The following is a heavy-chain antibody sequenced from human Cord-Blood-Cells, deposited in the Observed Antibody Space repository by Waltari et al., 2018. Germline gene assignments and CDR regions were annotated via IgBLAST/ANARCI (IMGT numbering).Heavy chain of an antibody. J-gene: IGHJ3*02. CDR3: ARLGYSSGWYAFDI. Sequence: QVQLQQWGAGLLKPSETLSLTCAVYGGSFSGYHWSWIRQPPGKGLEWIGEINHSGSTNYNPSLKSRVTISVDTSKNQFSLKLSSVTAADTAVYYCARLGYSSGWYAFDIWGQGTMVTVSS. CDR1: GGSFSGYH. V-gene: IGHV4-34*01. CDR2: INHSGST. D-gene: IGHD6-19*01.